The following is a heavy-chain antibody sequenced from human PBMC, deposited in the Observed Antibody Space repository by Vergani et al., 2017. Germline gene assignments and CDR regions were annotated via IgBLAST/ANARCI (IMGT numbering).Heavy chain of an antibody. CDR2: INPSGGHT. CDR1: GYTFSNYY. CDR3: ARGDYGIVTGYRY. D-gene: IGHD3-9*01. Sequence: QVQVVQSGAEVKKSGASVKVSCKTSGYTFSNYYMHWVRQAPGQGLEWMGIINPSGGHTNYAQKFQGRFTMTRDTSTSTVYMELSSLRFEDTAIYYCARGDYGIVTGYRYWGQGTLVTVSA. J-gene: IGHJ4*02. V-gene: IGHV1-46*03.